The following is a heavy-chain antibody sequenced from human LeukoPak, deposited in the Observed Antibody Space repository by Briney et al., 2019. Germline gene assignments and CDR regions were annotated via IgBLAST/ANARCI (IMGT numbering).Heavy chain of an antibody. V-gene: IGHV1-2*02. Sequence: GASVKVSCKASGYTFTGYYMHWVRQAPGQGLEWMGWINPNSGGTNYAQKFQGRVTMTRDTSISTAYMELSRLRSDDTAVYYCARDLAPPTTVVPGVGMDVWGQGTTVTVSS. D-gene: IGHD4-23*01. CDR3: ARDLAPPTTVVPGVGMDV. J-gene: IGHJ6*02. CDR2: INPNSGGT. CDR1: GYTFTGYY.